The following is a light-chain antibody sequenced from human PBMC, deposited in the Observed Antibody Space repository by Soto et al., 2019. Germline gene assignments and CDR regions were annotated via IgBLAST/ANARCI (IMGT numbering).Light chain of an antibody. V-gene: IGKV3-20*01. CDR2: GAS. CDR1: QSVSSSY. J-gene: IGKJ3*01. Sequence: EIVLTQSPGTLSLSPGERATLSRRASQSVSSSYLAWYQQKPGQAPRLLFYGASSRATGIPDRFSGSGSGTDFTLTISRLEPEDFAVYYCQQYGSSPTFGPGTKVDIK. CDR3: QQYGSSPT.